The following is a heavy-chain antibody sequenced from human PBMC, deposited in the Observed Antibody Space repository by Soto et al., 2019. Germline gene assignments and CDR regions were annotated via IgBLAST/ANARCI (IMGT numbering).Heavy chain of an antibody. CDR1: GFTFSNAW. CDR2: IKSKTDGGTT. V-gene: IGHV3-15*07. J-gene: IGHJ4*02. CDR3: TTDLGDFWSGYSGY. D-gene: IGHD3-3*01. Sequence: GGSLRLSCAASGFTFSNAWMNWVRQAPGKGLEWVGRIKSKTDGGTTDYAAPVKGRFTISRDDSKNTLYLQMNSLKTEDTAVYYCTTDLGDFWSGYSGYWGQGTLVTVSS.